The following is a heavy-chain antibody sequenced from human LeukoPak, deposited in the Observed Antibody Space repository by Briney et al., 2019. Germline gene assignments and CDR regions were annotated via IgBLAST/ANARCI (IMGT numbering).Heavy chain of an antibody. V-gene: IGHV4-39*07. CDR1: GGSINGGNYY. CDR3: ARDGGYSGYDDY. D-gene: IGHD5-12*01. J-gene: IGHJ4*02. CDR2: IYHSGST. Sequence: SETLSLTCTVSGGSINGGNYYWTWIRQPPGKGLEWIGSIYHSGSTYYNPSLKSRVTISVDTSKNQFSLKLSSVTAADTAVYYCARDGGYSGYDDYWGQGTLVTVSS.